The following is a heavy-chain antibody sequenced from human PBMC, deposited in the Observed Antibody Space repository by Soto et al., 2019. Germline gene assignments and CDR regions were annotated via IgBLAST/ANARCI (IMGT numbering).Heavy chain of an antibody. D-gene: IGHD3-3*01. CDR3: ARDGAQYYDFWSGYLPIDY. J-gene: IGHJ4*02. V-gene: IGHV1-18*04. CDR1: GYTFTIYG. Sequence: ASVKVSCKASGYTFTIYGISWVRQAPGQGLEWMGWISAYNGNTNYAQKLQGRVTMTTDTSTSTAYMELRSLRSDDTAVYYCARDGAQYYDFWSGYLPIDYWGQGTLVTVSS. CDR2: ISAYNGNT.